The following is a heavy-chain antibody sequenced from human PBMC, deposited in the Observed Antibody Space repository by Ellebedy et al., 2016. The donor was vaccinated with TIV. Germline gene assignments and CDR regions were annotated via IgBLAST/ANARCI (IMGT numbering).Heavy chain of an antibody. V-gene: IGHV5-51*01. CDR1: GCSFTTYW. D-gene: IGHD1-26*01. CDR2: VYPGDSDT. CDR3: TRRGGTYAPFDS. J-gene: IGHJ4*02. Sequence: GESLKISCKASGCSFTTYWIAWVRQMPGKGLDWMGIVYPGDSDTRYSPSFEGQVTISVDESITTAYLEWSSLRASDTAMYYCTRRGGTYAPFDSWGRGTLVTVSS.